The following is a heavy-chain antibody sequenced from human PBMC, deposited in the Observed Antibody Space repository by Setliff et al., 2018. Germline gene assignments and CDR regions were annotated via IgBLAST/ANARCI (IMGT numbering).Heavy chain of an antibody. CDR3: ARVGSSSWLHPDVYYYYGMDV. Sequence: ASVKVSCKASGYTFTSYGISWARQAPGQGLEWMGWISAYNGNTNYAQKLQGRVTMTTDTSTSTAYMELRSLRSDDTAVYYCARVGSSSWLHPDVYYYYGMDVWGQGPRSPSP. V-gene: IGHV1-18*01. CDR1: GYTFTSYG. J-gene: IGHJ6*02. D-gene: IGHD6-13*01. CDR2: ISAYNGNT.